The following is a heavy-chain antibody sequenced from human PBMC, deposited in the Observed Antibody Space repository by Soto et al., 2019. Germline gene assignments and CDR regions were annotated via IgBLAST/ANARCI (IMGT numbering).Heavy chain of an antibody. CDR3: ARDLGGPTH. CDR2: ISPYNGNT. D-gene: IGHD1-26*01. J-gene: IGHJ4*02. Sequence: QVQLVQSEAEVKKPGASVKVSCKASGYTFTNYGVGWVRQAPGQGLEWMGWISPYNGNTNYAQKLQDRVIMTTDTSTRTAYMELRNLRSDDAAVYYSARDLGGPTHWGQGTLVTVSS. CDR1: GYTFTNYG. V-gene: IGHV1-18*01.